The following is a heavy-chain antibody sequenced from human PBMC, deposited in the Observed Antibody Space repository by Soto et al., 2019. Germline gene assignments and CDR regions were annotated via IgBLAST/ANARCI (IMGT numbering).Heavy chain of an antibody. V-gene: IGHV4-34*12. CDR2: LIHGGST. J-gene: IGHJ3*02. D-gene: IGHD3-16*01. CDR3: TRSPLGYDYVRQTWREVGDSFDI. CDR1: GASLGGFH. Sequence: SETLSLTCAIYGASLGGFHWTWLRQAPGKGLEWIGELIHGGSTNYNPSLKGRVSFSLDTSKNQFSLHLMSVTAADTAVYYCTRSPLGYDYVRQTWREVGDSFDIWGRGTLVTVSS.